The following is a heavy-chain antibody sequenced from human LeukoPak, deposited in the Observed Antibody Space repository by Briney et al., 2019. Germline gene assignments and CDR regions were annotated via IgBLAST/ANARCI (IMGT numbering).Heavy chain of an antibody. D-gene: IGHD6-19*01. CDR2: IIPIYGTA. J-gene: IGHJ5*02. Sequence: ASVKVSCKASGGTFSSYAISWVRQAPGQGLEWMGRIIPIYGTANYAQKFQGRVTITTDESTSTAYMELSSLRFEDTAVYYCAREPLVGIAVAEGWFDPWGQGTLVTVSS. CDR3: AREPLVGIAVAEGWFDP. V-gene: IGHV1-69*05. CDR1: GGTFSSYA.